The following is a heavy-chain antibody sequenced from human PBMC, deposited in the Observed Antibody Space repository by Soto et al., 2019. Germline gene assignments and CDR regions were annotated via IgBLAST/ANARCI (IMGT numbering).Heavy chain of an antibody. V-gene: IGHV3-49*03. D-gene: IGHD3-16*01. Sequence: EVQLVESGGDLVQPGRSLRLSCTTSGFTFGDYAVSWLRQAPGKGLEWVSFIRSKASGGTAEYAASVKGRFTISRDDSKSIAYLQMNSLKTEDTAVYYGSRALLGVRACDTWGQGTMVTVSS. CDR2: IRSKASGGTA. J-gene: IGHJ3*02. CDR1: GFTFGDYA. CDR3: SRALLGVRACDT.